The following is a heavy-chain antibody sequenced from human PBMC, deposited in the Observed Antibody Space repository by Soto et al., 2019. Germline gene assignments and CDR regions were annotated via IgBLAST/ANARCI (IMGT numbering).Heavy chain of an antibody. CDR2: ISGSGGST. V-gene: IGHV3-23*01. CDR3: AKDHGYCSSTSYTNYFDY. D-gene: IGHD2-2*01. CDR1: GFTFSSYA. Sequence: EVQLLESGGGLVQPGGSLRLSCAASGFTFSSYAMSWVRQAPGKGLEWVSAISGSGGSTYYADSVKGRFTISRDNSKNTLYLQMNSLRAEDTAVYYCAKDHGYCSSTSYTNYFDYWGQGTLVTVSS. J-gene: IGHJ4*02.